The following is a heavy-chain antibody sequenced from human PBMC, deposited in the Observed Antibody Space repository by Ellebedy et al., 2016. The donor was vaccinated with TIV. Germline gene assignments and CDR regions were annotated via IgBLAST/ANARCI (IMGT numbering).Heavy chain of an antibody. CDR3: ARHRKGSGYYGLYYFDY. J-gene: IGHJ4*02. CDR2: VDYSGTT. CDR1: GGSISSRSYY. Sequence: SETLSLXCTVSGGSISSRSYYWGWIRQSPGKGLGWIASVDYSGTTDYNPSLRSRVSISADTSKKQFFLDLSSVTAADTAVYYCARHRKGSGYYGLYYFDYWGQGTLVTVSS. D-gene: IGHD5-12*01. V-gene: IGHV4-39*01.